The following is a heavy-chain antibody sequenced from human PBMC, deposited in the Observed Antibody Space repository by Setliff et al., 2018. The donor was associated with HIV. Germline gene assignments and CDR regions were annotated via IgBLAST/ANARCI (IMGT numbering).Heavy chain of an antibody. J-gene: IGHJ3*02. CDR3: ARDPGYKSTWYGVFDI. D-gene: IGHD6-13*01. Sequence: ASVKVSCKASGYTFSDYYMHWVRQAPGQGLEWMGWINPNSGGTNYAQKFQGRVNMTRDASISTTYMELSRLRSDDTAVYYCARDPGYKSTWYGVFDIWGQGTMVTVSS. CDR2: INPNSGGT. CDR1: GYTFSDYY. V-gene: IGHV1-2*02.